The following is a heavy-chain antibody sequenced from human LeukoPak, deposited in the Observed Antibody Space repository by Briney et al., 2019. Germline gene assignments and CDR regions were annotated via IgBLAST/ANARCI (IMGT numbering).Heavy chain of an antibody. Sequence: GGSLTLSCAGSGFTFSDYSMNWLRQAPGKGLEWISYVSNSSGNTKYADSVKGRFTISGDKAKNSLYLQMNSLRVEDTAVYYCARDTKYAFDNWGQGTLVTVSS. CDR3: ARDTKYAFDN. J-gene: IGHJ4*02. V-gene: IGHV3-48*01. CDR1: GFTFSDYS. CDR2: VSNSSGNT. D-gene: IGHD2-2*01.